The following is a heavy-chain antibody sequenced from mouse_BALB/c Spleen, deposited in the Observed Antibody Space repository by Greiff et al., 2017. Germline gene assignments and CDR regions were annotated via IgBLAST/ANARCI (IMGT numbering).Heavy chain of an antibody. J-gene: IGHJ3*01. V-gene: IGHV1S56*01. D-gene: IGHD1-1*01. CDR1: GYTFTSYY. Sequence: QVQLQQSGPELVKPGASVKMSCKASGYTFTSYYIHWVKQRPGQGLEWIGWIYPGDGSTKYNEKFKGKTTLTADKSSSTAYMLLSSLTSEDSAIYFCAREGYGSSYSWFAYWGQGTLVTVSA. CDR2: IYPGDGST. CDR3: AREGYGSSYSWFAY.